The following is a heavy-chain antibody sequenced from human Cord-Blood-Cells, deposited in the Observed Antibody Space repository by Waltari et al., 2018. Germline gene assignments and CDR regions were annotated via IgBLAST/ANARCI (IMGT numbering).Heavy chain of an antibody. J-gene: IGHJ5*02. V-gene: IGHV4-34*01. CDR2: INHSGST. CDR1: GGSFSGYY. CDR3: ARHRPSSWDHGWCDP. D-gene: IGHD6-13*01. Sequence: QVQLQQWGAGLLKPSETLSLTCAVYGGSFSGYYWSWIRQPPGKGLEWIGEINHSGSTTYNPSLKSRVTRSVDTSKKQFALKMSSVTAADTAVYYCARHRPSSWDHGWCDPWGQGTLVTVSA.